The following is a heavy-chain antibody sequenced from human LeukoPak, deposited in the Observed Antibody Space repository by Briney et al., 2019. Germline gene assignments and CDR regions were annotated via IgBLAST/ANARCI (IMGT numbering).Heavy chain of an antibody. CDR3: AKDPGYYGSGRFDF. V-gene: IGHV3-23*01. J-gene: IGHJ3*01. CDR1: GFTFSSYA. D-gene: IGHD3-10*01. CDR2: IRGSGDTT. Sequence: PGGSLRLSCAASGFTFSSYAMSWVSQAPGKGLEWVSVIRGSGDTTYYADSVKGRFTISRDNSKNTLYLQMNSLRTEDTAVYYCAKDPGYYGSGRFDFWGQGTMVTVSS.